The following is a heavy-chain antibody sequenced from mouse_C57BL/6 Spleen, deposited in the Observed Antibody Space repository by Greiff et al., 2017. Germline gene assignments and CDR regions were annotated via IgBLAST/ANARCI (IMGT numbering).Heavy chain of an antibody. J-gene: IGHJ2*01. CDR1: GYTFTSYW. CDR3: ARSDYDCSSYEEYFDY. D-gene: IGHD1-1*01. CDR2: IDPSDSEI. Sequence: QVQLQQPGAELVRPGSSVKLSCKASGYTFTSYWMHWVKQRPIQGLEWIGYIDPSDSEIHYTQKFKDKVTLSVDKSSIPLYMQLNSLTSEDSAVYYCARSDYDCSSYEEYFDYWGQGTTLTVSS. V-gene: IGHV1-52*01.